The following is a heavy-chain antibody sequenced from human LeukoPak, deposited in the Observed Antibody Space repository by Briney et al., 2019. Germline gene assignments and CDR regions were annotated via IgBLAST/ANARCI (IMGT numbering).Heavy chain of an antibody. CDR3: ARVPLYDFWSGYYGTSTVTGEFDY. CDR1: GYTFTGYY. Sequence: ASVRVSCKASGYTFTGYYIHWVRQAPGQGLEWMVWINPNSGGTNYAQKFQGRVTMTRDTSISTAYMELSRLRSDDTAVYYCARVPLYDFWSGYYGTSTVTGEFDYWGQGTLVTVSS. CDR2: INPNSGGT. J-gene: IGHJ4*02. V-gene: IGHV1-2*02. D-gene: IGHD3-3*01.